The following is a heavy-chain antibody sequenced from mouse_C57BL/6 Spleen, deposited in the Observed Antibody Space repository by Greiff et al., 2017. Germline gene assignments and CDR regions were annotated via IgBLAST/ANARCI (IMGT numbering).Heavy chain of an antibody. CDR2: IYPRDGST. V-gene: IGHV1-85*01. J-gene: IGHJ2*01. CDR1: GYTFTSYD. D-gene: IGHD1-1*01. CDR3: ARRGFITTVVATESFDY. Sequence: QVQLQQSGPELVKPGASVKLSCKASGYTFTSYDINWVKQRPGPGLEWIGWIYPRDGSTKYNEKFKGKATLTVDTSSGTAYMELHSLTSEDSAVYFCARRGFITTVVATESFDYWGQGTTLTVAS.